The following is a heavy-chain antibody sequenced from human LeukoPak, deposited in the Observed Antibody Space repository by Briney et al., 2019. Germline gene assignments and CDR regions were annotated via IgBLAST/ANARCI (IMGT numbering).Heavy chain of an antibody. CDR3: ANEGGSSGRSGFFRY. J-gene: IGHJ1*01. D-gene: IGHD6-19*01. CDR2: ISSDGNDK. CDR1: GFAFSDSV. V-gene: IGHV3-30-3*02. Sequence: PGGSLRLSCAASGFAFSDSVIHWVRQAPGKGLEWVAGISSDGNDKHYADSVKGRFIVSRDDSETTLDLQMNSLGAEDTAVYYCANEGGSSGRSGFFRYWGQGTLVIVSS.